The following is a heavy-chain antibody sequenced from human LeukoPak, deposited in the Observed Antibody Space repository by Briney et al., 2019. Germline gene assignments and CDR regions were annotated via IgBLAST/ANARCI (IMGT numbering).Heavy chain of an antibody. Sequence: ASVKVSCKASGYTFTSYDINWVRQATGQGLEWMGWMNPNSGNTGYAQKFQGRVTMTRNTSISTAYMELSGLRSEDTAVYYCARGPGDYYYYGMDVWGHGTTVTVSS. CDR1: GYTFTSYD. J-gene: IGHJ6*02. CDR2: MNPNSGNT. CDR3: ARGPGDYYYYGMDV. D-gene: IGHD7-27*01. V-gene: IGHV1-8*01.